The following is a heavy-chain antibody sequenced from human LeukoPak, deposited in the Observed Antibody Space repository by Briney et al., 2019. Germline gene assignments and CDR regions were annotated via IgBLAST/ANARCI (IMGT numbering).Heavy chain of an antibody. J-gene: IGHJ2*01. CDR2: INPNSGGT. CDR3: ARVPYTYSSSWYIGWYFDL. V-gene: IGHV1-2*02. Sequence: GASVKVSFKASGYTFTGYYIHWVRQAPGQGLEWMGWINPNSGGTNYAQKLQGRVTMTRDTSKNQFSLKLSSVTAADTAVYYCARVPYTYSSSWYIGWYFDLWGRGTLVTVSS. D-gene: IGHD6-13*01. CDR1: GYTFTGYY.